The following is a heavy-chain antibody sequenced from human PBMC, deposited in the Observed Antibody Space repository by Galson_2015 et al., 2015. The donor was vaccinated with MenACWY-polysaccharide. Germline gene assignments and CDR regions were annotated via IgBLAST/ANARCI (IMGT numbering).Heavy chain of an antibody. J-gene: IGHJ6*02. CDR3: ARDYCSRTSCYGLDV. V-gene: IGHV3-30-3*01. D-gene: IGHD2-2*01. Sequence: SLRLSCAASGFTFNSYAMHWVRQAPGKGLEWVAVISYDETNKYYADSVKGRFTISRDNSKNTLYLQMNSLRAEDAAVYYCARDYCSRTSCYGLDVWGQRTTVIVS. CDR1: GFTFNSYA. CDR2: ISYDETNK.